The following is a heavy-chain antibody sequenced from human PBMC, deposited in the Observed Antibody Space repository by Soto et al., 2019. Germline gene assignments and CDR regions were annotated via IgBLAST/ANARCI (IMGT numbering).Heavy chain of an antibody. CDR3: ARDLSWGSNWYYYMDV. Sequence: EVQLVESGGGLVQPGGSLRLSCATSGFILSDCAMNWVRQAPGNGLEWVSYISSSSSVIDYADSVKGRFTVSRDNAMNSLYLQMNSLRAEDTAVYYCARDLSWGSNWYYYMDVWGKGTTVTVSS. D-gene: IGHD7-27*01. J-gene: IGHJ6*03. CDR2: ISSSSSVI. V-gene: IGHV3-48*01. CDR1: GFILSDCA.